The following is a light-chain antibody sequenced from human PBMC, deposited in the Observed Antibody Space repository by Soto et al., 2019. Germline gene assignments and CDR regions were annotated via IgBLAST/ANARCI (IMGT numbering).Light chain of an antibody. CDR1: QSVSSN. CDR2: GAS. J-gene: IGKJ4*01. Sequence: ETVMTQSPATLSASPGESATLSCGASQSVSSNLGWYQQKPGQAPRLLIYGASTRATGGAARFSGTWSGTEFTLTISSLHSEDFAVYYCQQYNNLPLTFGGGTKVEIK. V-gene: IGKV3-15*01. CDR3: QQYNNLPLT.